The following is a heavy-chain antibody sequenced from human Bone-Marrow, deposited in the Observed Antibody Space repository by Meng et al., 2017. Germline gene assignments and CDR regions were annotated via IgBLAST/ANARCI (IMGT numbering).Heavy chain of an antibody. J-gene: IGHJ6*02. CDR1: GFTFSIYA. D-gene: IGHD6-13*01. Sequence: GGSLRLSCAASGFTFSIYAMHWVRQAPGKGLEWVAVISYDGSNKYYADSVKGRFTISRDNSKNTLYLQMNSLRAEDTAVYYCARDLVHSSSWQTIYYYCGMDVWGQGTTVTVSS. CDR3: ARDLVHSSSWQTIYYYCGMDV. V-gene: IGHV3-30*04. CDR2: ISYDGSNK.